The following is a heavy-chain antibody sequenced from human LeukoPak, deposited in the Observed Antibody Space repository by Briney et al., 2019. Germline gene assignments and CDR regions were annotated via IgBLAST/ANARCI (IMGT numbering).Heavy chain of an antibody. Sequence: GRSLRLSCAASGFAFSSYGMHWVRQAPGKGLEWVAVISYDGSNKYYADSVKGRFTISRDNSKNTLYLQMNSLRAEDTAVYYCARIVTVTPNDAFDIWGQGTMVTVSS. CDR1: GFAFSSYG. J-gene: IGHJ3*02. V-gene: IGHV3-30*19. D-gene: IGHD2-21*02. CDR2: ISYDGSNK. CDR3: ARIVTVTPNDAFDI.